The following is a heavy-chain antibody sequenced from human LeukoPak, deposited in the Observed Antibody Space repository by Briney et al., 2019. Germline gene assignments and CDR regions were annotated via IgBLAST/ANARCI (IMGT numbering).Heavy chain of an antibody. V-gene: IGHV3-23*01. D-gene: IGHD6-19*01. J-gene: IGHJ4*02. CDR1: GFTFSSYA. Sequence: GGYLTLSCAASGFTFSSYAMSWVRQAPGKGLEWVSAISGSGGSTYYAVSVKGRFTISRDNSKNTLYLQMNSLRAEDTAVYYCAKARSGWYGVEDYWGQGTLVTVSS. CDR2: ISGSGGST. CDR3: AKARSGWYGVEDY.